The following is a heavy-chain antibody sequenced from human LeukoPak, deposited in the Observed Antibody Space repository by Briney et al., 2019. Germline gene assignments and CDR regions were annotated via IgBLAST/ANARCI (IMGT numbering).Heavy chain of an antibody. D-gene: IGHD3-22*01. V-gene: IGHV5-51*01. J-gene: IGHJ4*02. CDR2: IYPGDSDI. Sequence: GESLMIYCKGSGYSLTSYWIGWVRQAPGKGLEWVGIIYPGDSDIRYSPSFQGQVTISADKSVSTAYLQWSSLKASDTAMYYCALGRLSSGYTDFDYWGQGTLVTVSS. CDR1: GYSLTSYW. CDR3: ALGRLSSGYTDFDY.